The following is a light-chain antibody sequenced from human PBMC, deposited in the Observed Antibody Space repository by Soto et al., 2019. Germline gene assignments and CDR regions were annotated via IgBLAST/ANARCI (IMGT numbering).Light chain of an antibody. V-gene: IGKV1-9*01. Sequence: IRLTQPPSSLSASVGDRVTITCRASQGISGYLAWYQQKPGKAPKLVIDIGSTLQSGVPSRFSGSGSGTDFTLTISSLQPEDLATYYCQQLNSYPLTFGGGTKVDTK. J-gene: IGKJ4*01. CDR1: QGISGY. CDR2: IGS. CDR3: QQLNSYPLT.